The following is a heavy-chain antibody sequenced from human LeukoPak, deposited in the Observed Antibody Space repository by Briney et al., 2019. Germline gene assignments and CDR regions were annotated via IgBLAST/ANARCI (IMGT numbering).Heavy chain of an antibody. CDR2: ISYDGGKK. CDR3: AKDRSKGSYGDEFDF. CDR1: GGSISSSN. V-gene: IGHV3-30*18. Sequence: LSLTCAVSGGSISSSNWWSWVCQAPGKGLEWVAIISYDGGKKDYADSVKGRFTISRDNSKNTLYLQMNSLRAEDTAVYYCAKDRSKGSYGDEFDFWGQGTLVTVSS. J-gene: IGHJ4*02. D-gene: IGHD3-10*01.